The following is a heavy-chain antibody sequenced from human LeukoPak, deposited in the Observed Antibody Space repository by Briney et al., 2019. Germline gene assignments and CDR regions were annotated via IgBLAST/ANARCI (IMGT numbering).Heavy chain of an antibody. CDR3: ARDSGPGSALHLWFGNVPYYFDY. J-gene: IGHJ4*02. D-gene: IGHD3-10*01. Sequence: GGSLRLSCAASGFTFTTYCMNWVRQAPGKGLEWVANIKHDGSETSYVDSMKGRFTISRDNAANTLFLQMNSLRADDTAVYYCARDSGPGSALHLWFGNVPYYFDYWGQGSLVTVSS. V-gene: IGHV3-7*01. CDR2: IKHDGSET. CDR1: GFTFTTYC.